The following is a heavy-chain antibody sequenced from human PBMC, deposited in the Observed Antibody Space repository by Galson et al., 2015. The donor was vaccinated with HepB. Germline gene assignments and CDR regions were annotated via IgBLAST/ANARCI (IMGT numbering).Heavy chain of an antibody. J-gene: IGHJ4*02. CDR1: GFTFRNYA. Sequence: SLRLSCAASGFTFRNYAMSWVRQAPGKGLEWVSDVSVSGDNIFYADSVKGRFTVSRDNSKNTLFLQMNSLRADVTAIYYCACMRRGVTSYFDYWGQGTPVTVSS. CDR3: ACMRRGVTSYFDY. V-gene: IGHV3-23*01. D-gene: IGHD3-10*01. CDR2: VSVSGDNI.